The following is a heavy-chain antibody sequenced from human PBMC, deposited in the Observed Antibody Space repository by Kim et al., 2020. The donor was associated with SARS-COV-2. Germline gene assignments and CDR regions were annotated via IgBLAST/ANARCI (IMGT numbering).Heavy chain of an antibody. CDR2: GNGNT. V-gene: IGHV1-3*01. J-gene: IGHJ4*02. Sequence: GNGNTKYSQKFQSRVTLTRDTSASTAYMELSSLRSEDSAVYYCLGGYYFDYWGQGTLITVSS. CDR3: LGGYYFDY. D-gene: IGHD2-15*01.